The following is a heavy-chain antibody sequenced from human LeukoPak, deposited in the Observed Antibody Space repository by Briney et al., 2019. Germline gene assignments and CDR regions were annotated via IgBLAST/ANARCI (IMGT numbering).Heavy chain of an antibody. V-gene: IGHV3-20*04. Sequence: GGSLRLSCAASGFTFDDYGKSWVRQAPGKGLEWVSGINWNGGSTGYADSVKGRFTISRDNAKNSLYLQMNSLRAEDTALYYCARVQYSSGWYFSHYYYMDVWGKGTTVTVSS. CDR3: ARVQYSSGWYFSHYYYMDV. CDR1: GFTFDDYG. D-gene: IGHD6-19*01. CDR2: INWNGGST. J-gene: IGHJ6*03.